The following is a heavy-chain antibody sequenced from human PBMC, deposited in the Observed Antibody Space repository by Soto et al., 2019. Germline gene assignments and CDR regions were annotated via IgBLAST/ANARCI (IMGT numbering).Heavy chain of an antibody. J-gene: IGHJ6*02. D-gene: IGHD3-22*01. Sequence: QVQLQESGPGLVKPSETLSLTCTVSGGSISSYYWSWIRQPPGKGLEWIGYIYYSGSTNYNPSLKSLAATPVDTAKTRCSLTLSSVTAADTAVYYCARALHDYDSSGYRDYYGMDVWGQGTTVTVSS. CDR1: GGSISSYY. CDR2: IYYSGST. CDR3: ARALHDYDSSGYRDYYGMDV. V-gene: IGHV4-59*01.